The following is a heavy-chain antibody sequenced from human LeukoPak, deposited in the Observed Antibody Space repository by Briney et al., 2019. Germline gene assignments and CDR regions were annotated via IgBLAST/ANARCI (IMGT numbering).Heavy chain of an antibody. CDR1: GSTFTGDH. CDR2: INPNSGGT. D-gene: IGHD3-3*01. CDR3: ATDTDSIFGVVSRFDY. V-gene: IGHV1-2*06. Sequence: ASVKVSCKASGSTFTGDHIHWVRQAPGQGLEWMGRINPNSGGTSFAHKFQGRVTMTRDTSISTAYMELSRLRSDDTAVYYCATDTDSIFGVVSRFDYWGQGTLVTVSS. J-gene: IGHJ4*02.